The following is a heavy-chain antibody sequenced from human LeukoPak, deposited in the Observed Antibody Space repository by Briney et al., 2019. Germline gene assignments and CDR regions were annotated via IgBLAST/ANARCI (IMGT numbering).Heavy chain of an antibody. J-gene: IGHJ6*02. Sequence: PSETLSLTCAVYGGSFSGYYWSWLRQPAGKGLEWIGRIYTSGSTNYNPSLKSRVTMSVDTSKNQFSLKLSSVTAADTAVYYCARDTNYDFWSGDYYGMDVWGQGTTVTVSS. V-gene: IGHV4-4*07. D-gene: IGHD3-3*01. CDR2: IYTSGST. CDR1: GGSFSGYY. CDR3: ARDTNYDFWSGDYYGMDV.